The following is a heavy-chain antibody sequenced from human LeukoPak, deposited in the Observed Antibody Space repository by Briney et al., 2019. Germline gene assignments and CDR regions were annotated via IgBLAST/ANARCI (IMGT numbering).Heavy chain of an antibody. D-gene: IGHD3-3*01. CDR1: GYTFTSYD. J-gene: IGHJ5*02. Sequence: ASVKVSFKASGYTFTSYDINWVRQATGQGLEWMGWMNPNSGNTGYAQKFQGRVTMTRNTSISTAYMELSSLRSEDTAVYYCARGADYDQTNWFDPWGQGTLVTVSS. CDR3: ARGADYDQTNWFDP. CDR2: MNPNSGNT. V-gene: IGHV1-8*01.